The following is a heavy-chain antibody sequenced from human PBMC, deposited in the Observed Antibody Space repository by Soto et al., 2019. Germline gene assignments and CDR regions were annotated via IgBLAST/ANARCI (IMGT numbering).Heavy chain of an antibody. Sequence: QLQLQESGPGLVRPSETLSLTCSVSGDSIRSSSYYWGWICQSPGEGLEWIGNIHNNGGTQYKPSLKSRVTTSVDTSKNQFSRKVTSITAEDTGVYYCASRYAPSEFDHWGQGSLVTVSS. D-gene: IGHD2-2*01. CDR3: ASRYAPSEFDH. V-gene: IGHV4-39*01. J-gene: IGHJ4*02. CDR1: GDSIRSSSYY. CDR2: IHNNGGT.